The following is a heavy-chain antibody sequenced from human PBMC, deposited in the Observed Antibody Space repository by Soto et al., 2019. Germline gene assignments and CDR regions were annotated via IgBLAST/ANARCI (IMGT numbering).Heavy chain of an antibody. CDR2: INHSGST. J-gene: IGHJ4*02. CDR3: ARDQDFDWYYDY. Sequence: SETLSLTCAVYGGSFSGYYWSWIRQPPGKGLEWIGEINHSGSTNYNPSLKSRVTISVDTSKNQFSLKLSSVTAADTAVYYCARDQDFDWYYDYWGQGTLVTVSS. V-gene: IGHV4-34*01. CDR1: GGSFSGYY. D-gene: IGHD3-9*01.